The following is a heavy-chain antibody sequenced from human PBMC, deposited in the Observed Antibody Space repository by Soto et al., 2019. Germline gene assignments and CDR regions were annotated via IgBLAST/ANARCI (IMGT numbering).Heavy chain of an antibody. CDR3: ARDSSAWPNYFDS. V-gene: IGHV3-74*01. CDR1: GFTFSNFW. Sequence: PGGSLRLSCAASGFTFSNFWVHWVRQAPGKGLVWVSRASPDGSSTSYADSVKGRFTISGDNSRNTVILEMNNLRAEDTAVYYCARDSSAWPNYFDSWGQGIQVTVSS. CDR2: ASPDGSST. D-gene: IGHD6-19*01. J-gene: IGHJ4*02.